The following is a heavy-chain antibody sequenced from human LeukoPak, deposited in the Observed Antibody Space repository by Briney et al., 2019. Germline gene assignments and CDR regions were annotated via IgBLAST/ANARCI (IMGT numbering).Heavy chain of an antibody. CDR3: AREEATGYYFDY. J-gene: IGHJ4*02. D-gene: IGHD1-26*01. CDR2: INPNSGGT. CDR1: GYTFTGYY. V-gene: IGHV1-2*02. Sequence: ASVKVSCKASGYTFTGYYTHWVRQAPGQGLEWMGWINPNSGGTNYAQKFQGRVTMTRDTSISTAYMELSRLRSDDTAVYYCAREEATGYYFDYWGQGTLVTVSS.